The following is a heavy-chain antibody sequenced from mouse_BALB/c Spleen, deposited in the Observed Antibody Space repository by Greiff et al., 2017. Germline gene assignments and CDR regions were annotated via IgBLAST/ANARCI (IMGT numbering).Heavy chain of an antibody. CDR2: INSNGGST. CDR1: GFTFSSYG. V-gene: IGHV5-6-3*01. D-gene: IGHD2-14*01. CDR3: EREGGYYRYEAWFAY. J-gene: IGHJ3*01. Sequence: EVQVVESGGGLVQPGRSLSLSCAASGFTFSSYGMSWVRQPPDKRLELVATINSNGGSTYYPASVKGRFTISRDNAKNTLYLQMSSLKSEDTAMYYCEREGGYYRYEAWFAYWGQGTLVTVSA.